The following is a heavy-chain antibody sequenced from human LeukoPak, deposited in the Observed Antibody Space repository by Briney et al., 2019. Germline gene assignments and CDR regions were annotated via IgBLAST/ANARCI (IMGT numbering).Heavy chain of an antibody. J-gene: IGHJ4*02. CDR1: GFTFSSYG. D-gene: IGHD1-20*01. V-gene: IGHV3-30*02. CDR2: IRYDGSNK. Sequence: PGGSLRLSCAASGFTFSSYGMHWVRQAPGKGLEWVAFIRYDGSNKYYADSVKGRFTISRDNSKNTLYLQMNSLRAEDTAVYYCARFPPSGGSGISEGGDYWGQGTLVTVSS. CDR3: ARFPPSGGSGISEGGDY.